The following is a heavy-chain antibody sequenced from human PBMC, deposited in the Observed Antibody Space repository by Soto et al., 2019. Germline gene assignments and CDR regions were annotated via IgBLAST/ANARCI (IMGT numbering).Heavy chain of an antibody. Sequence: GSLRLSCAASGFTFSSYAMSWVRQAPGKGLEWVSAISGSGGSTYYNPSLKSRVTISVDTSKNQFSLKLSSVTAADTAVYYCARQIQGSSSGYYYDPTPGYYFDYWGQGTLVTVSS. CDR3: ARQIQGSSSGYYYDPTPGYYFDY. V-gene: IGHV3-23*01. J-gene: IGHJ4*02. CDR1: GFTFSSYA. CDR2: ISGSGGST. D-gene: IGHD3-22*01.